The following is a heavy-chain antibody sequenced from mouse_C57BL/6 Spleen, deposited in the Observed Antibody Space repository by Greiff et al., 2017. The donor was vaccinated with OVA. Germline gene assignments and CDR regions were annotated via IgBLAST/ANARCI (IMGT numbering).Heavy chain of an antibody. J-gene: IGHJ4*01. CDR1: GFTFSSYA. V-gene: IGHV5-9-1*02. CDR3: TRVLYYDYSYYAMDY. D-gene: IGHD2-4*01. CDR2: ISSGGDYI. Sequence: EVQLVESGEGLVKPGGSLKLSCAASGFTFSSYAMSWVRQTPEKRLEWVAYISSGGDYIYYADTVKGRFTISRDNARNTLYLQMSSLKSEDTAMYYCTRVLYYDYSYYAMDYWGQGTSVTVSS.